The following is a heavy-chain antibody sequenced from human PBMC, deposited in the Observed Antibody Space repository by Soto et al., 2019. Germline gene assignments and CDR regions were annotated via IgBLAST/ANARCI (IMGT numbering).Heavy chain of an antibody. CDR1: GYTFTSYA. CDR3: ASESSSSAAGQGASVI. D-gene: IGHD6-13*01. V-gene: IGHV1-3*01. Sequence: APEKVSCKSSGYTFTSYAMHWVRQAPGQRLEWMGWINAGNGNTKYSQKFQGRVTITRDTSASTAYMELSSLRSEDTALYYCASESSSSAAGQGASVIWCEGPMVSV. J-gene: IGHJ3*01. CDR2: INAGNGNT.